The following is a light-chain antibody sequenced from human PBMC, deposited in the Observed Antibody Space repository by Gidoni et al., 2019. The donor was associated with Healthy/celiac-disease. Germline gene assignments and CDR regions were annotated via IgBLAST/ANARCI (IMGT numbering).Light chain of an antibody. CDR2: DNN. CDR1: SSNIGNNY. J-gene: IGLJ2*01. V-gene: IGLV1-51*01. Sequence: QSVLTQPPSVSAAPGQKVTISCSGSSSNIGNNYVSWYQQLPGTAPKLLIYDNNKRPSGIPDRFSGSKSGTSATLGITGLQTGDEADYYCGTWGSSLSAGLVVFGGGTKLTVL. CDR3: GTWGSSLSAGLVV.